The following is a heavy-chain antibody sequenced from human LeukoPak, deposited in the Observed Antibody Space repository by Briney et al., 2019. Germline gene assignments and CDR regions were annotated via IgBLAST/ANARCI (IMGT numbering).Heavy chain of an antibody. CDR1: GFIFSNSV. Sequence: GGSLRLSCEASGFIFSNSVMHWVRQAPGKGLEWVALISYEGSSKKFADSVKGRFTISRDNSKNTLYLQMNSLRAEDTAVYYCARGGPIYCSGDSCYPGDYWGQGTLVTVSS. CDR3: ARGGPIYCSGDSCYPGDY. V-gene: IGHV3-30-3*01. J-gene: IGHJ4*02. D-gene: IGHD2-15*01. CDR2: ISYEGSSK.